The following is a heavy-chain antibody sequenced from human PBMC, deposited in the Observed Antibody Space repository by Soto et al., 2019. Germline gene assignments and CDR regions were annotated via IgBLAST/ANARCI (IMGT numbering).Heavy chain of an antibody. CDR3: ARANSSTWYKLEYKWFDP. Sequence: QVQLQESGPKLVKPSETLSLTCTVSGGSINDYYWSWIRQTPGKGLEWVGFMYYSETTKYNPSLKGRVNMSLVTSKNQVSLHLQSVTAADTAVYYCARANSSTWYKLEYKWFDPWGQGTLVTVSS. J-gene: IGHJ5*02. CDR1: GGSINDYY. CDR2: MYYSETT. V-gene: IGHV4-59*01. D-gene: IGHD6-13*01.